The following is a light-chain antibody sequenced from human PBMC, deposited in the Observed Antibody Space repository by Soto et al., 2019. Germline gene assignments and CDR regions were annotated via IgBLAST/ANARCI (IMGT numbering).Light chain of an antibody. J-gene: IGKJ1*01. Sequence: DIQMTQSPSSLSASVGDRVTITCRASQSISNWLAWYQQKPGKAPKLLIYDASTLESGVPSRFSGGGFGTDFTLTISSLQPDDFATYYCQQYSSYSTFGQGAKVAIK. CDR2: DAS. V-gene: IGKV1-5*01. CDR1: QSISNW. CDR3: QQYSSYST.